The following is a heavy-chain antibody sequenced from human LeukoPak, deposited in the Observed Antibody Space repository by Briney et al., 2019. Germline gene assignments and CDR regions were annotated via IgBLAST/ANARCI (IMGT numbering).Heavy chain of an antibody. CDR1: GGSISSGDYY. CDR2: IYYSGST. V-gene: IGHV4-30-4*08. CDR3: ARYGNPVAFDY. J-gene: IGHJ4*02. D-gene: IGHD4-11*01. Sequence: PSETLSLTCSVSGGSISSGDYYWSWIRQPPGKGLEWIGYIYYSGSTYYNPSLKSRVTISVDTSKNQFSLKLSSVTAADTAVYYCARYGNPVAFDYWGQGTLVTVSS.